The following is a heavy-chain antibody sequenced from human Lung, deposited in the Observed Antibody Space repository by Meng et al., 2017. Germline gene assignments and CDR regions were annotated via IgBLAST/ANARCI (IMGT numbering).Heavy chain of an antibody. V-gene: IGHV1-2*06. J-gene: IGHJ4*02. CDR2: INPNSGGT. CDR3: ASVGACGGDCYTFDY. CDR1: GYTFTGYY. D-gene: IGHD2-21*02. Sequence: QVQLVQSGAEVKKPGASVKASCKASGYTFTGYYMHWVRQAPGQGLEWMGRINPNSGGTNYAQKFQGRVTMTRDTSISTACMELSRLRSDDTAVYYCASVGACGGDCYTFDYWGQGTLVTVSS.